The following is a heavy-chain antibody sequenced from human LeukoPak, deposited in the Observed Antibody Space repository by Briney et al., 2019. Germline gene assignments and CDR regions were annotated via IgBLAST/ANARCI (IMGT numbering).Heavy chain of an antibody. V-gene: IGHV1-18*01. CDR2: ISAYNGNA. J-gene: IGHJ4*02. CDR1: GYTFTNYG. Sequence: GASVKVSCXASGYTFTNYGITWVRLAPGQGLEWMGWISAYNGNANYAQKLQGRVTMTTDTSTNTAYMDLRSLRTDDTALYYCARGIAAAGIDYWGQGTLVTVSS. CDR3: ARGIAAAGIDY. D-gene: IGHD6-13*01.